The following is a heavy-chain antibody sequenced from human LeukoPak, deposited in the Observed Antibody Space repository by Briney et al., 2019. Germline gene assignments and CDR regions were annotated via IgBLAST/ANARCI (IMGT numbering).Heavy chain of an antibody. Sequence: GGSLRLSCAASGFTFSGSAMHWVRQASGKGLEWVGRIRSKANSYATAYAASVKGRFTISRDDSKNTAYMQMNSLKTEDTAVYYCARRFCSGGSCPVDYWGQGTLVTVSS. CDR1: GFTFSGSA. D-gene: IGHD2-15*01. CDR3: ARRFCSGGSCPVDY. J-gene: IGHJ4*02. V-gene: IGHV3-73*01. CDR2: IRSKANSYAT.